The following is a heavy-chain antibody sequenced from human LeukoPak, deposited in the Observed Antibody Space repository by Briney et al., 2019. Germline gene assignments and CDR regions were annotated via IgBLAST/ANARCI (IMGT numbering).Heavy chain of an antibody. CDR3: ARDGSGWYIDY. CDR2: ISGSGGST. J-gene: IGHJ4*02. D-gene: IGHD6-19*01. V-gene: IGHV3-23*01. CDR1: GFNFSSYA. Sequence: GGSLRLSCAASGFNFSSYAMSWVRQAPGMGLEWVSAISGSGGSTYHADSVKGRFTISRDNSKNTLYLQMNSLRAEDTAVYYCARDGSGWYIDYWGQGTLVTVSS.